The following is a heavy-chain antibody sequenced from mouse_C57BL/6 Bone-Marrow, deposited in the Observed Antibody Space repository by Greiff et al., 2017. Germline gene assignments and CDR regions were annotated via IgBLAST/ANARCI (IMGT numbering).Heavy chain of an antibody. J-gene: IGHJ3*01. CDR1: GYTFTSYG. CDR2: IYPRSGNT. V-gene: IGHV1-81*01. CDR3: ARPQVYYDYVWFAY. Sequence: VQGVESGAELARPGASVKLSCKASGYTFTSYGISWVKQRTGQGLEWIGEIYPRSGNTYYNEKFKGKATLTADKSSSTAYMALRSLTSEDSAVYFCARPQVYYDYVWFAYWGQGTLVTVSA. D-gene: IGHD2-4*01.